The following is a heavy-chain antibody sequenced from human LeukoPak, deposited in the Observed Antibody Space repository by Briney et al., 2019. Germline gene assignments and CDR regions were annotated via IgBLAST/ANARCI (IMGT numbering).Heavy chain of an antibody. CDR3: ARGRRYYGLGHYYYYYYMDV. CDR2: MNPNSGNT. D-gene: IGHD3-10*01. J-gene: IGHJ6*03. Sequence: GASEKVSCKASGYTFTGYYMHWVRQAPGQGLEWMGWMNPNSGNTGYAQKFQGRVTMTRNTSISTAYMELSSLRSEDTAVYYCARGRRYYGLGHYYYYYYMDVWGKGTTVTISS. CDR1: GYTFTGYY. V-gene: IGHV1-8*02.